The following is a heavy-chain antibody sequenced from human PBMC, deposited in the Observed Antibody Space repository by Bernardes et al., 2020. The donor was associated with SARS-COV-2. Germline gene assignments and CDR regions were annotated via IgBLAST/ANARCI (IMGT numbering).Heavy chain of an antibody. V-gene: IGHV3-23*01. CDR2: ISGSGDST. CDR1: GFTFRINA. Sequence: GGSLRLSCAASGFTFRINAMSWVRQSPGKGLEWVSTISGSGDSTYHADSVKGRFTISRDISRSTLYLQMNSLRAEDTAVYYCAKDQTVAGTWDSWGQGTLVTVSS. CDR3: AKDQTVAGTWDS. D-gene: IGHD6-19*01. J-gene: IGHJ4*02.